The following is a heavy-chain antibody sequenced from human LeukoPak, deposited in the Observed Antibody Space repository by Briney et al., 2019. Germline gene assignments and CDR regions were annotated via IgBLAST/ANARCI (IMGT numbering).Heavy chain of an antibody. V-gene: IGHV4-34*01. CDR2: INHSGST. D-gene: IGHD3-3*01. CDR1: GGSFSGYY. J-gene: IGHJ3*02. CDR3: ARDVWSGSNDAFDI. Sequence: SETLSLTCAVYGGSFSGYYWSWIRQPPGKGLEWIGEINHSGSTNYNPSLKSRVTISVDTSKNQFSLKLSSVTGADTAVYYCARDVWSGSNDAFDIWGQGTMVTVSS.